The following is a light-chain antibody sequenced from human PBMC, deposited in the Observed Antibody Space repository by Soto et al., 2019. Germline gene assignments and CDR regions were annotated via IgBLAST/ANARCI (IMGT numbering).Light chain of an antibody. CDR1: SSDVGGYNY. Sequence: QSALTQPPSASGSPGQSVTISCTGTSSDVGGYNYVSWYQQHPGKAPKLMIYEVSKRPSGVPDRFSGSKSGNTASLTVSGLQAEDEADYYCSSSAGSNSVFGTGTKVTVL. CDR2: EVS. V-gene: IGLV2-8*01. J-gene: IGLJ1*01. CDR3: SSSAGSNSV.